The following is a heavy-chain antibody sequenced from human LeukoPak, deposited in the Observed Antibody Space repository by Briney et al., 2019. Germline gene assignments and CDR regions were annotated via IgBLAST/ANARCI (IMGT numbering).Heavy chain of an antibody. D-gene: IGHD2-15*01. CDR2: VYDSGST. J-gene: IGHJ3*02. V-gene: IGHV4-30-4*01. CDR1: GASIRSGDYY. Sequence: SQTLSLTCTVSGASIRSGDYYWSWIRQPPGKGLEWIGYVYDSGSTYYNPSLKSRITISVDTSENRFSLKLSSVTATDTAVYYCARDCSGGSCYGAFDIWGQGTMVTVSS. CDR3: ARDCSGGSCYGAFDI.